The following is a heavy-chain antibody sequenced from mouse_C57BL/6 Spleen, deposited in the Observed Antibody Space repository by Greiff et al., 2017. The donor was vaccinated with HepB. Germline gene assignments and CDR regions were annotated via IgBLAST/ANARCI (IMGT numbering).Heavy chain of an antibody. J-gene: IGHJ4*01. CDR2: IRSKSNNYAT. CDR1: GFSFNTYA. CDR3: VRHNYYGSSYGAMDY. Sequence: EVKLMESGGGLVQPKGSLKLSCAASGFSFNTYAMNWVRQAPGKGLEWVARIRSKSNNYATYYADSVKDRFTISRDDSESMLYLQMNNLKTEDTAMYYCVRHNYYGSSYGAMDYWGQGTSVTVSS. V-gene: IGHV10-1*01. D-gene: IGHD1-1*01.